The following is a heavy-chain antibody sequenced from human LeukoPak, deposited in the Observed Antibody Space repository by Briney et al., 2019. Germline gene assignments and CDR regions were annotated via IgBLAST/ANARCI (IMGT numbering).Heavy chain of an antibody. Sequence: PGGSLRLSCAASGFTFSSYGMHWVRQAPGKGLEWVAFIRYDGNKENYADSVKGRFTISRDNSKNTVYLQMDSLRTEDTAVYYCAKDDPFCDYWGQGTLVTVSS. CDR3: AKDDPFCDY. J-gene: IGHJ4*02. CDR1: GFTFSSYG. V-gene: IGHV3-30*02. CDR2: IRYDGNKE.